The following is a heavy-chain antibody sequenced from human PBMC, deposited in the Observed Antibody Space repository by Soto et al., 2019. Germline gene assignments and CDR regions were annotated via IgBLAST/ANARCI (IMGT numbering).Heavy chain of an antibody. V-gene: IGHV4-34*01. Sequence: QVQLQQWGAGLLKPSETQSLTCAVYGGSFSGYYWSWIRQPPGKGLEWIGEINHSGSTNYNPSLKSRVTISVDTSKNQFSLKLSSVTDADTAVYYCARGWDIAAAGTTLGYWGQGTLVTVSS. CDR1: GGSFSGYY. D-gene: IGHD6-13*01. J-gene: IGHJ4*02. CDR3: ARGWDIAAAGTTLGY. CDR2: INHSGST.